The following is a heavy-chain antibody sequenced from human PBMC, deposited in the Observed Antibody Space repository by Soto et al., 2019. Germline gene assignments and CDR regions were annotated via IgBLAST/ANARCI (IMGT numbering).Heavy chain of an antibody. J-gene: IGHJ4*02. CDR1: GYTFTSYG. D-gene: IGHD4-17*01. Sequence: ASVKVSCKASGYTFTSYGISWVRQAPGQGLEWMGWISAYNGNTNYAQRLQGRVTMTTDTSTSTAYMELRSLRSDDTAVYYCARDNYGDYTFDYWGQGTLVTVSS. CDR2: ISAYNGNT. V-gene: IGHV1-18*04. CDR3: ARDNYGDYTFDY.